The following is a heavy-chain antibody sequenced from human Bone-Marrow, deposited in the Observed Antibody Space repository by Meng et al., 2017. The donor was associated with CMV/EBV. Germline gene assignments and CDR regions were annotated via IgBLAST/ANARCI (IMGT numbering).Heavy chain of an antibody. V-gene: IGHV1-69*10. CDR2: IIPILGVT. J-gene: IGHJ1*01. D-gene: IGHD6-13*01. CDR1: GGAFSIYS. Sequence: SVKVSCKPSGGAFSIYSISWVRQAPGQGLEWMGGIIPILGVTNYAQKFQGRVTITTDESTSTAYMELSSLRSEDTAVYYCASRWGIAAAGTYFQHWGQGTRVTGSS. CDR3: ASRWGIAAAGTYFQH.